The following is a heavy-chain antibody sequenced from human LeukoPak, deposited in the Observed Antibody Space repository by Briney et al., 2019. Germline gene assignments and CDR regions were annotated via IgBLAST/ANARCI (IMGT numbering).Heavy chain of an antibody. J-gene: IGHJ5*02. V-gene: IGHV4-4*07. Sequence: TSETLSLTCTVSGGSISSYYWSWIQQPAGKGLEWIGRIYTSGSTNYNPSLKSRVTMSVDTSKNQFSLKLSSVTAPDTAVYYCARDRGYCSSTSCLNWFDPWGQGTLVTVSS. D-gene: IGHD2-2*01. CDR3: ARDRGYCSSTSCLNWFDP. CDR2: IYTSGST. CDR1: GGSISSYY.